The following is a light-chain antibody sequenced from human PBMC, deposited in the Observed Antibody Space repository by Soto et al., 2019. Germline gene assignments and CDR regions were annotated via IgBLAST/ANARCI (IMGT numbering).Light chain of an antibody. J-gene: IGLJ2*01. CDR2: EGD. V-gene: IGLV2-23*01. CDR1: NSDIGSFHL. Sequence: QSALTQPASVSGSLGQSITLSCTGTNSDIGSFHLGSWYQHHPGKPPKLMIYEGDMRPSGVSNRCSGSKSGNTASLTISGRQAEDDAAYYCCSTPGTPILRFGSGTKLTVL. CDR3: CSTPGTPILR.